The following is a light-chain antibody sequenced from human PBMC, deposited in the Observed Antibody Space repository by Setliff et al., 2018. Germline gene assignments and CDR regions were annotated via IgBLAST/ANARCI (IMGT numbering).Light chain of an antibody. CDR1: SSDVGGYNY. J-gene: IGLJ1*01. CDR3: SPYTSISTSYV. Sequence: QSALTQPASVSGSPGQSITISCTGTSSDVGGYNYVSWYQQHPGKAPKLMIYDASNRPSGVSNRFSGSKSGNTASLTISGLQAEDEADYYCSPYTSISTSYVFGTGTKVTV. V-gene: IGLV2-14*03. CDR2: DAS.